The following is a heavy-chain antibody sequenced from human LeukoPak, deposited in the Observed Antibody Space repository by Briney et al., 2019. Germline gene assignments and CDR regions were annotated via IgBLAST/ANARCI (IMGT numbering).Heavy chain of an antibody. Sequence: PGGSLRLSCAASGFTFNSYEMNWVRQAPGKGLEWISYISRSGSIINYADSVKGRFTISRDDAKYSLYLQMNSLRAEDTAVYYCAKSTVTNYFDNWGQGSLVTVSS. CDR3: AKSTVTNYFDN. J-gene: IGHJ4*02. CDR2: ISRSGSII. D-gene: IGHD4-17*01. V-gene: IGHV3-48*03. CDR1: GFTFNSYE.